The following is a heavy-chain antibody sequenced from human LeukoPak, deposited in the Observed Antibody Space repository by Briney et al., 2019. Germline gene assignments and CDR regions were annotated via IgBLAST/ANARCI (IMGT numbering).Heavy chain of an antibody. V-gene: IGHV3-48*01. Sequence: GGSLRLSCVASGFNFDEYAMNWVRQAPGKGLEWISCIYRDSSVKHYADSVRGRFPVSRDNAKNSVYLQMNSLRAEDTAVYFCARYGSGSNYRDPFDSWGQGTLVTVSS. CDR2: IYRDSSVK. J-gene: IGHJ4*02. CDR1: GFNFDEYA. CDR3: ARYGSGSNYRDPFDS. D-gene: IGHD3-10*01.